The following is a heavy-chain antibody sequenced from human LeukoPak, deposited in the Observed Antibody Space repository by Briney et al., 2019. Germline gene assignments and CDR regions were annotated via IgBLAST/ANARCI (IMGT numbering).Heavy chain of an antibody. D-gene: IGHD2-15*01. CDR1: GFTFSSYE. J-gene: IGHJ6*04. Sequence: GGSLRLSCTASGFTFSSYEMNWVRQAPGKGLEWVSYISSSGSIINYADSVKGRFTISRDNAKNSLYLQMNGLRAEDTAVYYCARGYCSGGSCYYSVYYGMDVWGKGTTVTVSS. CDR3: ARGYCSGGSCYYSVYYGMDV. V-gene: IGHV3-48*03. CDR2: ISSSGSII.